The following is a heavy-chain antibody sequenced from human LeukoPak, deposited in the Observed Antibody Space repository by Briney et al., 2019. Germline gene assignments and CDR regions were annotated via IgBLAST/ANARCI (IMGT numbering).Heavy chain of an antibody. J-gene: IGHJ4*02. CDR3: LRSSGGNL. CDR1: GFIFSSYT. CDR2: INAGRNLI. Sequence: GGSLRLSCVASGFIFSSYTMNWVRQAPGKGLEWLSSINAGRNLIKSADSVQGRFTISRDNAKNPLYLQMTSLKVEDTAIYYCLRSSGGNLWGQGTRVTVAP. D-gene: IGHD4-23*01. V-gene: IGHV3-21*01.